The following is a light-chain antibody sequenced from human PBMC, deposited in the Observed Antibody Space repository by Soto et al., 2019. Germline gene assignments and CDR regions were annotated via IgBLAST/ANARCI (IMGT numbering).Light chain of an antibody. CDR3: SARDDSLGGVV. Sequence: QSVLTQPPSTSGTPGQRVTISCSGSSSNIGSNHVYWYQQFPGMAPKLLMYRSDQRPTGVPDRFSGSKSGTSASLAISGLRSDDEDDYYCSARDDSLGGVVFGGGTQVPVL. CDR2: RSD. J-gene: IGLJ2*01. V-gene: IGLV1-47*01. CDR1: SSNIGSNH.